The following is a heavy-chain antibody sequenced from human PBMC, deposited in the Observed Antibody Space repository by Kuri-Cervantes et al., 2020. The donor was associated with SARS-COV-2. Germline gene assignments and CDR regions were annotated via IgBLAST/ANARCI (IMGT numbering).Heavy chain of an antibody. CDR2: IDPSDSYT. CDR3: ARQGAYSSGYTDY. D-gene: IGHD6-19*01. CDR1: GYSFTSYW. J-gene: IGHJ4*02. Sequence: GESLKISCKGSGYSFTSYWISWVRQMPGKGLEWMGRIDPSDSYTNYSPSFQGHVTISADKSISTAYLQWSSLKALDTAMYYCARQGAYSSGYTDYWGQGTLVTVSS. V-gene: IGHV5-10-1*01.